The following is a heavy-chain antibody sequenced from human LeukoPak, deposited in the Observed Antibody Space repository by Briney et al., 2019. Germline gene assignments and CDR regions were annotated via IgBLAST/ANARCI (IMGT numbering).Heavy chain of an antibody. V-gene: IGHV3-23*01. Sequence: GGSLRLSCTVSGFTLSSYEMSWIRQAPGKGLEWVSSIDYDGGSGHYADSVKGRFTISRDNSKNTLYLQMNSLRAEDTAVYYCAKEGYCSSTSCYGLPDYWGQGTLVTVSS. J-gene: IGHJ4*02. D-gene: IGHD2-2*01. CDR1: GFTLSSYE. CDR3: AKEGYCSSTSCYGLPDY. CDR2: IDYDGGSG.